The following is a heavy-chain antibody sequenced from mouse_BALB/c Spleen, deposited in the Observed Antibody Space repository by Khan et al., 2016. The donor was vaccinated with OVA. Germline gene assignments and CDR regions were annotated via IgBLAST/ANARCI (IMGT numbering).Heavy chain of an antibody. D-gene: IGHD2-1*01. Sequence: EVQLLETGGGLVKPGGSLKLSCAASGFTFSTYAMSWVRQTPEKRLEWVATISSDGDYTYYPDNVTGRFTISRDNAKNTLYLQMSSLRSEDTAMYYCARSPYGIFAYWGQGTLVTVAA. CDR2: ISSDGDYT. V-gene: IGHV5-9-3*01. J-gene: IGHJ3*01. CDR3: ARSPYGIFAY. CDR1: GFTFSTYA.